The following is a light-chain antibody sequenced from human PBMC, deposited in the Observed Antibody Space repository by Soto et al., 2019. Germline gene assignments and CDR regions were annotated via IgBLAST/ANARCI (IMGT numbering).Light chain of an antibody. J-gene: IGKJ2*01. CDR2: GAS. CDR1: QSVASSS. V-gene: IGKV3-20*01. Sequence: DIVLTQSPGTLSLSPGERATLSCRASQSVASSSLAWYQQTPGRAPRILIYGASSRATGIPDRFSGSGSGTDFTLTISRLEPEDFAVYYCQHYGTSRPFTFGQGTKLEIK. CDR3: QHYGTSRPFT.